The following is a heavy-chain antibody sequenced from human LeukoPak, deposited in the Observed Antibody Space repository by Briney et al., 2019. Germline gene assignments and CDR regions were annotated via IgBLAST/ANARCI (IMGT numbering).Heavy chain of an antibody. J-gene: IGHJ5*02. CDR1: GYTFTSHG. D-gene: IGHD3-10*01. V-gene: IGHV1-18*01. CDR3: ARDPRSFTMVRGICWFDP. CDR2: ISTYNGNT. Sequence: ASVKVSCKASGYTFTSHGISWVRQAPGQGLEWMGWISTYNGNTNYAQKLQGRVSMTTDTSTSTAYMELSSLRSEDTAVYYCARDPRSFTMVRGICWFDPWGQGTLVTVSS.